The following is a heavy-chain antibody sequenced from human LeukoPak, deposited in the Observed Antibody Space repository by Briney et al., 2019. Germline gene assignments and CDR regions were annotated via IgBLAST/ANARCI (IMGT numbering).Heavy chain of an antibody. J-gene: IGHJ4*02. Sequence: GGSLRLSCAASGLTFSSYWMAWVRQAPGKGLEWVANIMQDGSEKYYVDSVKGRFTISRDNAKKSLYLQMNSLRAEDTAVYYCARGEYYYDSAYWGQGTLVTVSS. CDR1: GLTFSSYW. D-gene: IGHD3-22*01. CDR3: ARGEYYYDSAY. CDR2: IMQDGSEK. V-gene: IGHV3-7*01.